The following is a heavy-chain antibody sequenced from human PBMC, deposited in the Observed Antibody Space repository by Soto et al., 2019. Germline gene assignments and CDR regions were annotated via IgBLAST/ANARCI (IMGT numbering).Heavy chain of an antibody. V-gene: IGHV3-48*02. CDR1: GFSFSDYI. Sequence: LRLSCAASGFSFSDYIMNWVRQAPVKGLEWLSYISRSGSLNYYADSVKGRFTISRDNAKNSLYLEMNSVRDEDTAMYYCARDLEYSSSWYYYYGLDVWGHGTTVTVSS. D-gene: IGHD6-6*01. CDR3: ARDLEYSSSWYYYYGLDV. J-gene: IGHJ6*02. CDR2: ISRSGSLN.